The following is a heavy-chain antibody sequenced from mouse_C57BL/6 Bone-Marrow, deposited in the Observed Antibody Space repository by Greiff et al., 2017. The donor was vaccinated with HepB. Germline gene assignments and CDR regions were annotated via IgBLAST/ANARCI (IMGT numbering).Heavy chain of an antibody. V-gene: IGHV5-12*01. Sequence: EVHLVESGGGLVQPGGSLKLSCAASGFTFSDYYMYWVRQTPEKRLEWVAYISNGGGSTYYPDTVKGRFTISRDNAKNTLYLQMSRLKSEDTAMYYCARPSLAWFAYWGQGTLVTVSA. CDR1: GFTFSDYY. J-gene: IGHJ3*01. CDR2: ISNGGGST. CDR3: ARPSLAWFAY.